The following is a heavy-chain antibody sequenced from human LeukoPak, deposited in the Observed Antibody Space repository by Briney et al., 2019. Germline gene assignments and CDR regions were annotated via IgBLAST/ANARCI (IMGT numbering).Heavy chain of an antibody. CDR1: GGSISSSSYY. CDR3: ARGTAYSGSYSKRAIFDY. CDR2: INHSGST. J-gene: IGHJ4*02. V-gene: IGHV4-39*07. D-gene: IGHD1-26*01. Sequence: PSETLSLTCTVSGGSISSSSYYWGWIRQPPGKGLEWIGEINHSGSTNYNPSLKSRVTISLDTSKNQFSLKLTSVTAADTAVYYCARGTAYSGSYSKRAIFDYWGQGTLVTVSS.